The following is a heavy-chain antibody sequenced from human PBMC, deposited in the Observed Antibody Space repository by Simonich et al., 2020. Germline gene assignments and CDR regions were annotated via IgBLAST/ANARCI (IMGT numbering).Heavy chain of an antibody. CDR1: GYTYTGFY. Sequence: VQLVQSGAEVNKPGASVKVSCKASGYTYTGFYMHWVRQAPGQGLEWIGWINPNSGGTNYAQNFQGSVTMTRDTSISTASMEMSRLRSDDTAVYYCARGALTGDYYYMDVWGKGTTVTVSS. CDR2: INPNSGGT. J-gene: IGHJ6*03. V-gene: IGHV1-2*02. D-gene: IGHD7-27*01. CDR3: ARGALTGDYYYMDV.